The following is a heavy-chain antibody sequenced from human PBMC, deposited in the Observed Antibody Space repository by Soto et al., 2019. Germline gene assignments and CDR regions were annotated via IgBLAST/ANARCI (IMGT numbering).Heavy chain of an antibody. J-gene: IGHJ4*02. D-gene: IGHD3-10*01. Sequence: EVQLVESGGGLVQPGGSLRLSCAASGFTFSRHTMNWVRQAPGKGLEWVSYISSSSTTIYYADSVQGRFTISRDNAKNSLYLQMNSLRDEDTAVYYCARRSDTPGSHFDYWGQGTLVTVSS. CDR2: ISSSSTTI. CDR3: ARRSDTPGSHFDY. V-gene: IGHV3-48*02. CDR1: GFTFSRHT.